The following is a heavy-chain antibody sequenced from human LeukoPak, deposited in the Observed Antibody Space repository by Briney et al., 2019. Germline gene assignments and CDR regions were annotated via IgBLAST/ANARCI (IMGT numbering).Heavy chain of an antibody. CDR3: ARDGPYESDAFHI. D-gene: IGHD3-22*01. J-gene: IGHJ3*02. V-gene: IGHV4-38-2*02. Sequence: SETLSLTCSVSGYSINSGHFWGWIPQPPGMGLEWISRINSSASTSYNPSLKSTITRSVDTSNNQFSLHLSSVNAADTALYFCARDGPYESDAFHIWGQGTMVTVSS. CDR2: INSSAST. CDR1: GYSINSGHF.